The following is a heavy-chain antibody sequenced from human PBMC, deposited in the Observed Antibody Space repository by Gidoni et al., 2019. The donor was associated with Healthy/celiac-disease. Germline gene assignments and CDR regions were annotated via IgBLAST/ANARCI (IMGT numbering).Heavy chain of an antibody. V-gene: IGHV3-21*01. CDR2: ISSSSSYI. D-gene: IGHD6-19*01. Sequence: EVQLVESGGGLVKPGGSRRLSCAAAGFTFSSYSMNWVRQAPGKGLEWVSSISSSSSYIYYADSLKGRFTISRDNAKNSLYLQMNSLRAEDTAVYYCARVLAVAVWFDPWGQGTLVTVSS. CDR3: ARVLAVAVWFDP. CDR1: GFTFSSYS. J-gene: IGHJ5*02.